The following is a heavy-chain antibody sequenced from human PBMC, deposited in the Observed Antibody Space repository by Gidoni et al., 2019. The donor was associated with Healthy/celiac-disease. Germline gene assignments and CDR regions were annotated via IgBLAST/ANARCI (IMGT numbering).Heavy chain of an antibody. J-gene: IGHJ6*02. CDR1: GGSFSGYY. V-gene: IGHV4-34*01. CDR2: INHSGST. Sequence: QVQLQQWGAGLLKPSETLSLTCAVYGGSFSGYYWSWIRQPPGKGLEWIGEINHSGSTNYNPSLKSRVTISVDTSKNQFSLKLSSVTAADTAVYYCARWLSVTMVRRDGMDVWGQGTTVTVSS. CDR3: ARWLSVTMVRRDGMDV. D-gene: IGHD3-10*01.